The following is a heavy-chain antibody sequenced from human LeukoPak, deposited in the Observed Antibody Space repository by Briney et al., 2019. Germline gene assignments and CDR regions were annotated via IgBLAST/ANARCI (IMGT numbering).Heavy chain of an antibody. Sequence: SVKVSCKASGGTFSSYAISWVRQAPGQGLEWMGGIIPIFGTANYAQKFQGRVTITADESTSTAYMELSSLRSEDAAVYYCARAGARYCSSTSCYRYYYYYMDVWGKGTTVTVSS. CDR1: GGTFSSYA. J-gene: IGHJ6*03. CDR2: IIPIFGTA. D-gene: IGHD2-2*01. V-gene: IGHV1-69*13. CDR3: ARAGARYCSSTSCYRYYYYYMDV.